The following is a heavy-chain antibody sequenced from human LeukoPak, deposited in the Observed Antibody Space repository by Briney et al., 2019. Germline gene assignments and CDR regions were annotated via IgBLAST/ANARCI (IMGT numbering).Heavy chain of an antibody. Sequence: GGSLRLSCAASGFTFSSSAMSWVRQAPGKGLEWVSAISNNGGYIYHADSVKGRFTISRDNAKNSLYLQMSRLRAEDTAVYYCARESGLPDYWGQGTLVTVSS. J-gene: IGHJ4*02. CDR3: ARESGLPDY. V-gene: IGHV3-21*01. CDR2: ISNNGGYI. CDR1: GFTFSSSA. D-gene: IGHD3-10*01.